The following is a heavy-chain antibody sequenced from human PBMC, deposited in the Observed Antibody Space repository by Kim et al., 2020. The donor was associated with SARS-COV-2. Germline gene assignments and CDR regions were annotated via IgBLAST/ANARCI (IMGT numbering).Heavy chain of an antibody. CDR3: ARDPRGRAPSDY. Sequence: ASVKVSCKASGYTFTGYYMHWVRQAPGQGLEWMGWINPNSGGTNHAQKFQGRVTMTRDTSISTAYMELSRLRSDDTAVYYCARDPRGRAPSDYWGQGTLVTVSS. D-gene: IGHD1-26*01. CDR1: GYTFTGYY. J-gene: IGHJ4*02. V-gene: IGHV1-2*02. CDR2: INPNSGGT.